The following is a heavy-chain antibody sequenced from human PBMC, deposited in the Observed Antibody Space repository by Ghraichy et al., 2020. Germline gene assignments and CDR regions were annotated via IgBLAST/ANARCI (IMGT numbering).Heavy chain of an antibody. CDR2: IKQDGSEK. CDR3: ASYLWFGESPSPYCMDV. V-gene: IGHV3-7*01. D-gene: IGHD3-10*01. Sequence: GGSLRLSCAATGLTCSPYTFSKVLYAPGLGMKWVANIKQDGSEKYYVDSVKGRFTISRDNAKNSLYLQMNSLRAEDTAVYYCASYLWFGESPSPYCMDVWAQ. J-gene: IGHJ6*02. CDR1: GLTCSPYT.